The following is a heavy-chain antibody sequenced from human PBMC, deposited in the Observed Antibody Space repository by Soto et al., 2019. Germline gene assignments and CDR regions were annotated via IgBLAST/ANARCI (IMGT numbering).Heavy chain of an antibody. V-gene: IGHV4-39*01. CDR2: IYNTGRT. CDR1: GGSISTTRFS. CDR3: ARYNV. Sequence: QLHLQESGPGLVKPSETLSLTCTVSGGSISTTRFSWAWIRQPPGKGLAWIGGIYNTGRTAYNPSLRSRVTISVDLSKNDSSLKLSSATAADTAVYHCARYNVWGQATLVTVSS. J-gene: IGHJ4*02. D-gene: IGHD1-1*01.